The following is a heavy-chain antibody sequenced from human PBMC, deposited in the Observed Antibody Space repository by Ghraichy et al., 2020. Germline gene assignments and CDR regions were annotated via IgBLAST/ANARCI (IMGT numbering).Heavy chain of an antibody. CDR2: VGNRGRAA. D-gene: IGHD4-17*01. Sequence: ETLSLTCSAAGFNFRSYAMNWVRRAPGKGLEWVAAVGNRGRAAYYADSVDGRFTISRDNSRATVYLHMNMLRLEDTALYYCAKQVDDGDPYYFFDYWGPGTLVTVSS. V-gene: IGHV3-23*01. CDR1: GFNFRSYA. J-gene: IGHJ4*02. CDR3: AKQVDDGDPYYFFDY.